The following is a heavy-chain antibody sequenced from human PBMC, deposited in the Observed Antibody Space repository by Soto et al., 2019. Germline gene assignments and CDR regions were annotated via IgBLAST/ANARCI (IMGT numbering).Heavy chain of an antibody. CDR3: EKFWGRYYYDSGGYSPTGY. V-gene: IGHV3-30*18. Sequence: GGSLRLSCAASGFTFSRYGMHWVRQAPGKGLEWVAVISYDGSNEYYADSVKGRFTISRDNSKSTLYLQVNSLRPEDTAVYYCEKFWGRYYYDSGGYSPTGYWGQGTLVTVSS. J-gene: IGHJ4*02. CDR1: GFTFSRYG. CDR2: ISYDGSNE. D-gene: IGHD3-22*01.